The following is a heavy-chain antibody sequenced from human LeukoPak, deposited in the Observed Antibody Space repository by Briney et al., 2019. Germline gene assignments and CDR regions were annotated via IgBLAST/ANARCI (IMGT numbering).Heavy chain of an antibody. CDR3: ARRGYSYGGFDY. Sequence: ASVKVSCKASGGTFISYAISWVRQAPGQGLEWMGGIIPIFGTANYAQKFQGRVTITADESTSTAYMELSSLRSEDTAVYYCARRGYSYGGFDYWGQGTLVTVSS. V-gene: IGHV1-69*01. CDR2: IIPIFGTA. J-gene: IGHJ4*02. CDR1: GGTFISYA. D-gene: IGHD5-18*01.